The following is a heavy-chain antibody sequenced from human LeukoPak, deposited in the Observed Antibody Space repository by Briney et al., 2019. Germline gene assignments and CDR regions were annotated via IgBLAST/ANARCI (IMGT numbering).Heavy chain of an antibody. D-gene: IGHD3-3*01. CDR3: ARDPYSYDTSGPKPFDY. CDR1: GFTFSYYS. Sequence: PGGSLRLSCAASGFTFSYYSMNWVRQAPGKGLEWVSYISRSSSAIYYADSVKGRFTISRVNAKNSLFLQMNSLRDEDTAVYYCARDPYSYDTSGPKPFDYWGQGTLVTVSS. V-gene: IGHV3-48*02. CDR2: ISRSSSAI. J-gene: IGHJ4*02.